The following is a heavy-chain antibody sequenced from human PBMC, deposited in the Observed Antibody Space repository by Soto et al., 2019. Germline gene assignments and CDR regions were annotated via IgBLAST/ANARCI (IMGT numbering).Heavy chain of an antibody. Sequence: ASVKVSCKASGGTFSSYAISWVRQAPGQGLEWMGGIIPIFGTANYAQKFQGRVTITADESTSTAYMELGSLRSEDTAVYYCARDPLARPPQTGYYYGMDVWGQGTTVTVSS. D-gene: IGHD6-6*01. CDR1: GGTFSSYA. J-gene: IGHJ6*02. CDR2: IIPIFGTA. V-gene: IGHV1-69*13. CDR3: ARDPLARPPQTGYYYGMDV.